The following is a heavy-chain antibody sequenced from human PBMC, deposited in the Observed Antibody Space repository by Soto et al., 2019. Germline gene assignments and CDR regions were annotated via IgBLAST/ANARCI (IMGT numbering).Heavy chain of an antibody. CDR3: ARSIDP. CDR2: IYYSGST. V-gene: IGHV4-59*12. CDR1: DGSIGSFY. J-gene: IGHJ5*02. Sequence: PSVTLSLTYSVADGSIGSFYWSWIRQPTGKGLEWIGYIYYSGSTNYNPSLKSRVTISVDTSKNQFSLKLSSVTAADTAVYYCARSIDPWGQGTLVTVSS.